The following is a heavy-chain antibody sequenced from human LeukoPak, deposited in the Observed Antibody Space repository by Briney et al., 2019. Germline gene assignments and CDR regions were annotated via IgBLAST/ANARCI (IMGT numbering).Heavy chain of an antibody. CDR2: IYSAGTS. CDR3: ARGDYYGSPKVVAA. CDR1: GFSVSAIY. J-gene: IGHJ5*02. V-gene: IGHV3-53*01. D-gene: IGHD3-10*01. Sequence: GGSLRLSCTVSGFSVSAIYLSWVRQVPGKGLQWVSGIYSAGTSFHAESLEGRFTVSRDFSKNILYLQMNSLRAEDTAVLYCARGDYYGSPKVVAAWGQGTLVTVSS.